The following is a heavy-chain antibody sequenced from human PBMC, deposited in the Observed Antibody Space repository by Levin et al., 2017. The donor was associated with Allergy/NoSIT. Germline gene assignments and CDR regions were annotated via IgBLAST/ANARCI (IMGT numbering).Heavy chain of an antibody. Sequence: ASVKVSCKASGYTFTGYYMHWVRQAPGQGLEWMGWINPNSGGTNYAQKFQGRVTMTRDTSISTAYMELSRLRSDDTAVYYCARDRFVVVPAASYYYYYGMDVWGQGTTVTVSS. CDR2: INPNSGGT. CDR1: GYTFTGYY. J-gene: IGHJ6*02. V-gene: IGHV1-2*02. D-gene: IGHD2-2*01. CDR3: ARDRFVVVPAASYYYYYGMDV.